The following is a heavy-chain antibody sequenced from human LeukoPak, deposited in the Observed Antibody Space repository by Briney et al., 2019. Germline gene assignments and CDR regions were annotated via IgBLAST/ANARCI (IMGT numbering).Heavy chain of an antibody. D-gene: IGHD2-2*01. V-gene: IGHV1-18*01. CDR1: GYTFTSYG. J-gene: IGHJ6*03. Sequence: ASVKVSCKASGYTFTSYGISWVRQAPGQGLEWMGWISAYNGNTNYAQKLQGRVTMTTDTSTSTAYMGLRSLRSDDTAVYYCARNLGHCSSTSCPIHYYYYYKDVWGKGTTVTVSS. CDR3: ARNLGHCSSTSCPIHYYYYYKDV. CDR2: ISAYNGNT.